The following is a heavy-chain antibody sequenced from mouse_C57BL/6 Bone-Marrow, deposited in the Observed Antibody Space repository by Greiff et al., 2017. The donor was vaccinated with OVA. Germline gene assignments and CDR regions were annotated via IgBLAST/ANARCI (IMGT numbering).Heavy chain of an antibody. CDR1: GFNIKDDY. D-gene: IGHD1-1*01. V-gene: IGHV14-4*01. J-gene: IGHJ1*03. CDR3: TTSPYYYCSSDWYVDV. CDR2: IDPENGDT. Sequence: EVQLQQSGAELVRPGASVKLSCTASGFNIKDDYMHWVKQRPEQGLEWIGWIDPENGDTEYASKFQGKATITADTSSNTAYLQLSSLTSEDTAVYYCTTSPYYYCSSDWYVDVWGTGTTVTVSS.